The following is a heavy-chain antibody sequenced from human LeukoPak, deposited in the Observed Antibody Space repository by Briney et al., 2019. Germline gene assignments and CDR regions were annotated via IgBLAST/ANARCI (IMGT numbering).Heavy chain of an antibody. CDR2: IIPIFGTA. CDR3: ARDGGYCSSTSCYIGKPDY. Sequence: GASVKVSCKASGGTFSSYAISWVRQAPGQGLEWMGRIIPIFGTANYAQKFQGRVTITTDESTSTAYMELSSLRSEDTAVYYCARDGGYCSSTSCYIGKPDYWGQGTLVTVSS. CDR1: GGTFSSYA. D-gene: IGHD2-2*03. J-gene: IGHJ4*02. V-gene: IGHV1-69*05.